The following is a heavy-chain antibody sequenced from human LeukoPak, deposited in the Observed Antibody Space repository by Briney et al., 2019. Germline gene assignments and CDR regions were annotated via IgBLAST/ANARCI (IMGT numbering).Heavy chain of an antibody. CDR2: ISSSSSYI. CDR3: AKGGGVATTVDY. V-gene: IGHV3-21*04. D-gene: IGHD5-12*01. Sequence: GGPLRLSCAASGFTFSSYSMNWVRQAPGKGLEWVSSISSSSSYIYYADSVKGRFTISRDNAKNSLYLQMNSLRAEDTAVYYCAKGGGVATTVDYWGQGTLVTVSS. CDR1: GFTFSSYS. J-gene: IGHJ4*02.